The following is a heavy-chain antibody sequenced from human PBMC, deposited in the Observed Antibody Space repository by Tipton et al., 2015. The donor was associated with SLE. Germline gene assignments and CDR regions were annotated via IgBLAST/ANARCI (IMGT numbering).Heavy chain of an antibody. CDR3: ARVDTAMVIDY. CDR2: INHSGST. J-gene: IGHJ4*02. Sequence: LRLSCTVSGGSISSSSYYWSWIRQPPGKGLEWIGEINHSGSTNYNPSLKSRVTISVDTSKNQFSLKLSSVTAADTAVYYCARVDTAMVIDYWGQGTLVTVSS. D-gene: IGHD5-18*01. CDR1: GGSISSSSYY. V-gene: IGHV4-39*07.